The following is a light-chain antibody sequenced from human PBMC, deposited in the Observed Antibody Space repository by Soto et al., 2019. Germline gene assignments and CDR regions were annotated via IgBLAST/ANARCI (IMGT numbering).Light chain of an antibody. CDR1: QAVTSPF. CDR3: QQYGSSPRT. CDR2: STS. Sequence: EIVLTQSPGTLSLSPGERATLSCSASQAVTSPFLAWYQQKPGQAPRLVIYSTSGRATGIPDRFSGSGSGTDFTLTISSLEPEDSAVYYCQQYGSSPRTFGQGTKVEV. V-gene: IGKV3-20*01. J-gene: IGKJ1*01.